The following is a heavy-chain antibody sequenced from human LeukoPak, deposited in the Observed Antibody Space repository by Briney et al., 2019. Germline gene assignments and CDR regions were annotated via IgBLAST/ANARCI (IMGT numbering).Heavy chain of an antibody. Sequence: GESLKISCEGSGYRFTSYWIGWVRQMPGKGLEWMGVIYPGDSATIYSPSLQGKANNSVDKSIQTAYLQWSSLKASDTAIYYCARHLRLGRIAPFDFWGQGTLVTVSS. J-gene: IGHJ4*02. CDR1: GYRFTSYW. CDR3: ARHLRLGRIAPFDF. CDR2: IYPGDSAT. V-gene: IGHV5-51*01. D-gene: IGHD1-26*01.